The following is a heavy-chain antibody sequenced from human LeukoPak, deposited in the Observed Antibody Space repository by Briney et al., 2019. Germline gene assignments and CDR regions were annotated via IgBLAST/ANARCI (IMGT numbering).Heavy chain of an antibody. Sequence: PGGSLKLSCAASGFTFSDSAMHWVRQASGKGLGWVGRIRSKANNYATAYAASVKGRFTISRDDSKNTAYLQMNSLRTEDTAVYYCTRPQGTPYNRFDPWGQGTLVTVSS. J-gene: IGHJ5*02. CDR2: IRSKANNYAT. V-gene: IGHV3-73*01. CDR3: TRPQGTPYNRFDP. D-gene: IGHD2-15*01. CDR1: GFTFSDSA.